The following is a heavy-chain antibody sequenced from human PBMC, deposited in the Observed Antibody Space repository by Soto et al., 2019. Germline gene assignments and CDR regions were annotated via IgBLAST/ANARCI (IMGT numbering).Heavy chain of an antibody. J-gene: IGHJ6*02. CDR3: VHSRCGGDCLRSYSSHYYYGMDV. V-gene: IGHV2-5*02. Sequence: QITLKESGPTLVKPTQTLTLTCTFSGFSLSTGGVGVGWIRQPPGKALEWLALIYWDNDKRYSPSLRSRLTVTNDTSKTQVVLTMTNMDPVDTATYYCVHSRCGGDCLRSYSSHYYYGMDVWGQGTTVTVFS. CDR2: IYWDNDK. D-gene: IGHD2-21*02. CDR1: GFSLSTGGVG.